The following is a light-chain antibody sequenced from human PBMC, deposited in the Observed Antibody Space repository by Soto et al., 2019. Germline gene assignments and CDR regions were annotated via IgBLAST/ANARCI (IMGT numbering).Light chain of an antibody. J-gene: IGKJ1*01. Sequence: EVVLTQSPGTLSLSPGDRAALSCRASQSLADNYLAWYQQKPGQAPRLLMYGASTRLTGIPDRFSGSGAGTDFTLIISRLEPEDFAVYYCQQYGSSPRTFGQRTKVEIK. CDR3: QQYGSSPRT. CDR1: QSLADNY. CDR2: GAS. V-gene: IGKV3-20*01.